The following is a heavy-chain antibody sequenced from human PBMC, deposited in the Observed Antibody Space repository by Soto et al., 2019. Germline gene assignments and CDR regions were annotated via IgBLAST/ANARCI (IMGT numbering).Heavy chain of an antibody. V-gene: IGHV2-5*02. CDR3: VQSRCGGVCLQSYSSHSYYGLDV. J-gene: IGHJ6*02. D-gene: IGHD2-21*02. CDR1: GLSLSTTGVG. CDR2: IYWDDDK. Sequence: QITLKESGPTLVKPTQTLTLTCTFSGLSLSTTGVGVGWIRQPPGKALEWLALIYWDDDKRYSPSLKSRLTLTKDTSKNQVVLTMTNMDPVDTATYYCVQSRCGGVCLQSYSSHSYYGLDVWGQGTTVTVSS.